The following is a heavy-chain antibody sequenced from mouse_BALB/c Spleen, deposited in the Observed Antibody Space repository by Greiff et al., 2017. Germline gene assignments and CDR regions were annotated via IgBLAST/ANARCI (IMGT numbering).Heavy chain of an antibody. CDR2: ISSGGSCT. CDR1: GFTFSSYD. CDR3: ARGDVAPGAY. J-gene: IGHJ3*01. D-gene: IGHD2-13*01. V-gene: IGHV5-9-4*01. Sequence: EVKLVESGGGLVKPGGSLYLTCAVSGFTFSSYDMSWVRQYPEKRQEWVAGISSGGSCTYYTATVTCRITISRDNAKNTMYLEMSSLRSEDTAMYYCARGDVAPGAYWGQGTLVTVSA.